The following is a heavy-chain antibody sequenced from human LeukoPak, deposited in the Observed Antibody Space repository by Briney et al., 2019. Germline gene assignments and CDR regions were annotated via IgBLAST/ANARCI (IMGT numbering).Heavy chain of an antibody. CDR3: ARDVQGSRYYYGMDV. CDR1: GGSISNYY. Sequence: SETLSLTCTVSGGSISNYYWCWIRQPPGKGLEWIGYIYYTGRTNYNPSLKSRVTMSVDTSKNHFSLNMTSVTAADTAVYYCARDVQGSRYYYGMDVWGQGTTVTVSS. V-gene: IGHV4-59*12. CDR2: IYYTGRT. J-gene: IGHJ6*02.